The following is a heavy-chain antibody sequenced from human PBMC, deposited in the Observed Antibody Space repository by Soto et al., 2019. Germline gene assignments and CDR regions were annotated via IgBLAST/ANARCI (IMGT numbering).Heavy chain of an antibody. CDR1: RFTFSSYA. CDR3: ARDSGNYFEY. D-gene: IGHD3-22*01. V-gene: IGHV3-30-3*01. Sequence: QVQLVESGGGVVQPGRSLRLSCAASRFTFSSYAMHWVRQAPGKGLEWVAVISYDGNYKNYADSVKGRFTISRDNSKNTLFLQMNSLRAEDTAVYYCARDSGNYFEYWGQGTLVTVSS. CDR2: ISYDGNYK. J-gene: IGHJ4*02.